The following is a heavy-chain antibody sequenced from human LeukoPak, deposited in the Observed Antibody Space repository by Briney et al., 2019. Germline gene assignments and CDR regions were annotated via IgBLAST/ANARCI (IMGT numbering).Heavy chain of an antibody. CDR3: ARGLAGNVDV. Sequence: SQTLSLTCAIYGDSVSSNSATWNWIRQSPSRGLEWLGRTYYRSKWHNEYAVSVRSRITINADTSENQFSLQLNSVTPEDTAVYFCARGLAGNVDVWGKGTTVTVSS. V-gene: IGHV6-1*01. D-gene: IGHD4-23*01. J-gene: IGHJ6*04. CDR2: TYYRSKWHN. CDR1: GDSVSSNSAT.